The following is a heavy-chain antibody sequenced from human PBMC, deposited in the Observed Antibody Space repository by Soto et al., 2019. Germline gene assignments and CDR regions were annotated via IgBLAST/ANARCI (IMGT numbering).Heavy chain of an antibody. J-gene: IGHJ5*02. D-gene: IGHD3-3*02. CDR1: GGSVSSVVYF. Sequence: QVQLQESGPGLVKPSDNLSLTCSVSGGSVSSVVYFWAWIRQPPGKGLEWIGTVSHSGRTNYNPSPKNRVTLSVDTAKNEFSLKMTPVTAADTAGYYLARSIFGEDPRFHPWGQGTQVTVAS. V-gene: IGHV4-39*01. CDR3: ARSIFGEDPRFHP. CDR2: VSHSGRT.